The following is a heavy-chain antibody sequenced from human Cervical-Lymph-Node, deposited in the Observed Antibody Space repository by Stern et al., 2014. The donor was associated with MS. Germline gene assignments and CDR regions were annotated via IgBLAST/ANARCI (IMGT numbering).Heavy chain of an antibody. J-gene: IGHJ4*02. CDR3: ARVPLPPLANFDF. D-gene: IGHD1-14*01. V-gene: IGHV1-3*01. Sequence: QVQLLQPGAGVRKPGASVKLSCKASGYIFTAHVIHWVRKAPGQVFEWMGWISAGTGNTHYSEKFHDRISIHTDTSATTVSMELRSLTSEDTAVYYCARVPLPPLANFDFWGQGDLVTVSS. CDR1: GYIFTAHV. CDR2: ISAGTGNT.